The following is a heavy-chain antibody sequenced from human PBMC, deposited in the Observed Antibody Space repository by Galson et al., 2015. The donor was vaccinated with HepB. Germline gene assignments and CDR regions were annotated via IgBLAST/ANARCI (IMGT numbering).Heavy chain of an antibody. V-gene: IGHV1-18*04. CDR1: GYTFTSYG. Sequence: SVKVPCKASGYTFTSYGISWVRQAPGQGLEWMGWISAYNGNTNYAQKLQGRVTMTTDTSTSTAYMELRSLRSDDTAVYYCARRQDSSSWYKRGVVGWFDPWGQGTLVTVSS. J-gene: IGHJ5*02. D-gene: IGHD6-13*01. CDR2: ISAYNGNT. CDR3: ARRQDSSSWYKRGVVGWFDP.